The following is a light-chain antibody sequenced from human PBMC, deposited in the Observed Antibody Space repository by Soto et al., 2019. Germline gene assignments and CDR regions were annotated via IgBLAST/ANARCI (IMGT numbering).Light chain of an antibody. CDR2: AAS. CDR3: LQSYDDPWT. Sequence: DIRMTQSPSSLSASVGDRVIITCRASQVIRNDLAWFYQKPGKAPKRLIYAASSLQSGVPSRFSGSRSGTEFTLTISSLQPEDFATYYCLQSYDDPWTFGQGTKVEVK. CDR1: QVIRND. J-gene: IGKJ1*01. V-gene: IGKV1-17*01.